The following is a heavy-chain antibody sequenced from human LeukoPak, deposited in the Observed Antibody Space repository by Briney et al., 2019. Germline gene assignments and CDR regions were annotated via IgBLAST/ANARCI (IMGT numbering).Heavy chain of an antibody. J-gene: IGHJ2*01. D-gene: IGHD6-19*01. CDR2: INPSGGST. V-gene: IGHV1-46*01. CDR3: ARSGSSGWYHFDL. Sequence: ASVKVSFKASGYTFTKYYIHWVRQAPGQGLKWMGVINPSGGSTSYAQKFQARVTMTRDTSTSTVYMELSSLRSEDTAVYYCARSGSSGWYHFDLWGRGTLVTVSS. CDR1: GYTFTKYY.